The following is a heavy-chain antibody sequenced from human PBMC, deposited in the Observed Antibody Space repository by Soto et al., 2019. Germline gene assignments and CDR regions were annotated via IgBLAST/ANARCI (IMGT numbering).Heavy chain of an antibody. D-gene: IGHD3-16*01. J-gene: IGHJ5*02. CDR1: GYTFNSHA. Sequence: ASVKVSCKASGYTFNSHAIHWVRQAPGQRPEWMGWINAGNGNTKYSENFKGRVTFTRGTVATTVYLQMNSLRAEDTAVYYCARDRFTRGPSWFDPWGQGTLVTVSS. V-gene: IGHV1-3*01. CDR2: INAGNGNT. CDR3: ARDRFTRGPSWFDP.